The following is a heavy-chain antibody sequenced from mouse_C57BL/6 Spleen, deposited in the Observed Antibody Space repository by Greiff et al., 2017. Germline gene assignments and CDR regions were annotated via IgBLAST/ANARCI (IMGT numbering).Heavy chain of an antibody. J-gene: IGHJ1*03. CDR1: GFTFSDYG. V-gene: IGHV5-17*01. D-gene: IGHD1-1*01. CDR2: ISSGSSTI. CDR3: ARCYYYGSSYGYFDV. Sequence: EVNVVESGGGLVKPGGSLKLSCAASGFTFSDYGMHWVRQAPEKGLEWVAYISSGSSTIYYADTVKGRFTISRDNAKNTLFLQMTSLRSEDTAMYYCARCYYYGSSYGYFDVWGTGTTVTVSS.